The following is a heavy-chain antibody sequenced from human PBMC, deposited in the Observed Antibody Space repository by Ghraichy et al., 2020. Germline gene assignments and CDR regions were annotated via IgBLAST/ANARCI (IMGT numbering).Heavy chain of an antibody. Sequence: SVKVSCKASGGTFSSYAISWVRQAPGQGLEWMGGIIPIFGTANYAQKFQGRVTITADESTSTAYMELSSLRSEDTAVYYCAREGERHSKQLVPYDAFDIWGQGTMVTVSS. J-gene: IGHJ3*02. CDR2: IIPIFGTA. V-gene: IGHV1-69*13. CDR3: AREGERHSKQLVPYDAFDI. CDR1: GGTFSSYA. D-gene: IGHD6-13*01.